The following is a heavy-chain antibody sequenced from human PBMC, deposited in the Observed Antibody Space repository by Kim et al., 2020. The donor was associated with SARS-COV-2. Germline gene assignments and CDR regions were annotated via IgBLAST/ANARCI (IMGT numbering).Heavy chain of an antibody. CDR3: ARDGRITIFGVVITYYYYYMDG. CDR1: GGSISSYY. D-gene: IGHD3-3*01. J-gene: IGHJ6*03. CDR2: IYTSGST. Sequence: SETLSLTCTVSGGSISSYYWSWIRQPAGKGLEWIGRIYTSGSTNYNPSLKSRVTMSVDTSKNQFSLKLSSVTAADTAVYYCARDGRITIFGVVITYYYYYMDGWGKGTTGTVSS. V-gene: IGHV4-4*07.